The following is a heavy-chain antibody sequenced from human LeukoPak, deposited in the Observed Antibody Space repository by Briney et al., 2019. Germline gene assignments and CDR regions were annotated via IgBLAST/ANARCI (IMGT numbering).Heavy chain of an antibody. J-gene: IGHJ4*01. CDR3: ARGTSWGGDYFDY. CDR1: GFTFSTYW. V-gene: IGHV3-74*01. CDR2: IKSDGSST. D-gene: IGHD3-16*01. Sequence: PGGSLRLSCAASGFTFSTYWMHWVRQVPGEGLVWVSRIKSDGSSTSYAESVKGRFTISRDNAKNMLNLQMNSLRAEDTAVYYCARGTSWGGDYFDYWGQGTLVNVSS.